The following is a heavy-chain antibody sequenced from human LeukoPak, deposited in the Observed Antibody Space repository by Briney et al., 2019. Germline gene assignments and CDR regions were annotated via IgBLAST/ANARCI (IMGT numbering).Heavy chain of an antibody. D-gene: IGHD2-2*01. CDR2: IYTSGST. CDR1: GGSNSSYY. V-gene: IGHV4-4*07. J-gene: IGHJ4*02. CDR3: ARVWSSTSCYGSDY. Sequence: SETLSLTCTVSGGSNSSYYWSWIRQPAGKGLEWIGRIYTSGSTNYNPSLKSRVTMSVDTSKNQFSLKLSSVTAADTAVYYCARVWSSTSCYGSDYWGQGTLVTVSS.